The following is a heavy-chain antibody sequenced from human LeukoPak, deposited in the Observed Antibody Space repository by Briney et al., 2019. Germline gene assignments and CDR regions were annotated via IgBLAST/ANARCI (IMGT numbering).Heavy chain of an antibody. D-gene: IGHD3-22*01. CDR3: ASDTYYYDSSGYYRDALDV. CDR1: GFTFSSYW. J-gene: IGHJ3*01. V-gene: IGHV3-74*01. CDR2: INSDGSST. Sequence: GGSLRLSXAASGFTFSSYWMHWVRQAPGKGLVWVSRINSDGSSTSYADSVKGRFTISRDNAKNTLYLQMNSLRAEDTAVYYCASDTYYYDSSGYYRDALDVWGQGTMVTVSS.